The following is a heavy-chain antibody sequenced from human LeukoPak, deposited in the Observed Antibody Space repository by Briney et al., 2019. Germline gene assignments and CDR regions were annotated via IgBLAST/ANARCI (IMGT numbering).Heavy chain of an antibody. CDR2: IYYSGST. CDR1: GGSISSGGYY. J-gene: IGHJ4*02. V-gene: IGHV4-31*03. Sequence: SQTLSLTCTVSGGSISSGGYYWSWIRQHPGKGLELIGYIYYSGSTYYNPSLKSRVTISVDTSKNQFSLKLSSVTAADTAVYYCARDGPLSYFDYWGQGTLVTVSS. CDR3: ARDGPLSYFDY.